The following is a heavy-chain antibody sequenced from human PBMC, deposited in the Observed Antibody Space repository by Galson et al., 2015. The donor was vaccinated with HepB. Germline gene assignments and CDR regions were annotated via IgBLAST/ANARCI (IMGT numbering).Heavy chain of an antibody. Sequence: SLRLSCAASGFTFSSYAMHWVRQAPGKGLEWVAVISYDGSNKYYADSVKGRFTISRDNSKNTLYLQMNSLRAEDTAVYYCALLGYCSSTSCSDFDYWGQGTLVTVSS. CDR2: ISYDGSNK. CDR3: ALLGYCSSTSCSDFDY. CDR1: GFTFSSYA. D-gene: IGHD2-2*01. V-gene: IGHV3-30-3*01. J-gene: IGHJ4*02.